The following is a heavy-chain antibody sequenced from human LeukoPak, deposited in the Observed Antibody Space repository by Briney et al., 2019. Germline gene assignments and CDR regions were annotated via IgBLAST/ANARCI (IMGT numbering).Heavy chain of an antibody. V-gene: IGHV3-66*01. Sequence: GGSLRLSCAASGVTVSSNYMSWVRQAPGKGLEWVSVIYSGGSTFYGDSVKGRFTISRDNSKNTLYLQMNSLRAEDTAVYYCARAGRAGYAYLFDDWGQGTLVTVSS. J-gene: IGHJ4*02. CDR3: ARAGRAGYAYLFDD. CDR1: GVTVSSNY. D-gene: IGHD5-12*01. CDR2: IYSGGST.